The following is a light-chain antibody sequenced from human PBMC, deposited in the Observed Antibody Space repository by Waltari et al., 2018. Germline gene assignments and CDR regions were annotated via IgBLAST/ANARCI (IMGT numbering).Light chain of an antibody. J-gene: IGLJ2*01. Sequence: QSVLTQSPSVSGAPGQRVTISCPGSSSHIGTGYDVHWYQQLPGTAPKLLIYGNSNRPSGVPDRFSGSKSGTSASLAITGLQAEDEADYYCQSYDSSLSGSVFGGGTKLTVL. CDR2: GNS. V-gene: IGLV1-40*01. CDR1: SSHIGTGYD. CDR3: QSYDSSLSGSV.